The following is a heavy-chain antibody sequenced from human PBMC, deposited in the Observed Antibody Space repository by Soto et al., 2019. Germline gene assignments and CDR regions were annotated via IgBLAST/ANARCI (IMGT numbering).Heavy chain of an antibody. D-gene: IGHD3-9*01. Sequence: SETLSLTCTVSGGSISSGDYYWSWIRQPPGKGLEWIGYIYYSGSTYYNPSLKSRVTISVDTSKNQFSLKLSSVTAADTSVYYCRVGRDWDYYHYGMDVWGQGTTVTVS. V-gene: IGHV4-30-4*01. J-gene: IGHJ6*02. CDR3: RVGRDWDYYHYGMDV. CDR1: GGSISSGDYY. CDR2: IYYSGST.